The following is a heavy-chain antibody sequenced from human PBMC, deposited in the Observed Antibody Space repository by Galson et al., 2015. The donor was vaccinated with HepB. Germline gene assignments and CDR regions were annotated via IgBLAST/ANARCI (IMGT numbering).Heavy chain of an antibody. Sequence: SVKVSCKASGVSFSTTPIQWVRQARGQRPEWIGWIVVGGGNTNYAQKFRQRVTITRDMSTNTVHMDLSSLTSEDTALYYCAVSGSQNYYYYHGLDVWGQGTTVTVSS. CDR1: GVSFSTTP. J-gene: IGHJ6*02. CDR3: AVSGSQNYYYYHGLDV. CDR2: IVVGGGNT. V-gene: IGHV1-58*02. D-gene: IGHD1-26*01.